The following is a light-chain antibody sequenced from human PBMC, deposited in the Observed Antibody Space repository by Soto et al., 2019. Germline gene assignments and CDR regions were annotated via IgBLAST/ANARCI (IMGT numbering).Light chain of an antibody. V-gene: IGKV1-33*01. CDR1: RDISKY. Sequence: DIQMTQSPSSLSASVGDRVTITCQASRDISKYLNWYLQKPGKAPKLLIYDASNLETGVPSRFSGNGSGTDFTFTISRLQPEDVATYYCQQYDNLPLTFGGGTKVEIK. CDR3: QQYDNLPLT. CDR2: DAS. J-gene: IGKJ4*01.